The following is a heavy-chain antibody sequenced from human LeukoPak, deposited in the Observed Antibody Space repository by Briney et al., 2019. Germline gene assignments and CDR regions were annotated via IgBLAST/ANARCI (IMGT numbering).Heavy chain of an antibody. CDR1: GCIFSDYY. V-gene: IGHV3-11*01. CDR2: ISSSGSTI. D-gene: IGHD2-2*01. Sequence: PGGSVRLSFATSGCIFSDYYMNWIRQASGKELEGVSYISSSGSTIYYADSVKGRFTISRDNAKNSLYLQMNSLRAEDTAVYYCARTVPSRGLVPTLWGQGTLVTVSS. CDR3: ARTVPSRGLVPTL. J-gene: IGHJ4*02.